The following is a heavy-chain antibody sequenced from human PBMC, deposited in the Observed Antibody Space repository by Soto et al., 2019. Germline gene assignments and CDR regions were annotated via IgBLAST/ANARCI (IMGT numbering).Heavy chain of an antibody. D-gene: IGHD6-19*01. CDR1: GGSFSGYY. V-gene: IGHV4-34*01. CDR2: INHSGST. CDR3: ADGYSSGWYGHDAFDI. Sequence: QVQLQQWGAGLLKPSETLSLTCAVYGGSFSGYYWSWIRQPPGKGLEWIGEINHSGSTNYNPSLKSRVTISVDTSKNQFSLKLSSVTAADTAVYYCADGYSSGWYGHDAFDIWGQGTMVTVSS. J-gene: IGHJ3*02.